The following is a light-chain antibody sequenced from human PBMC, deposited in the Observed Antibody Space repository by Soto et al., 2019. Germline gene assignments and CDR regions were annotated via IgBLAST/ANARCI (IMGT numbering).Light chain of an antibody. CDR3: CSYAGSSTWV. V-gene: IGLV2-23*01. J-gene: IGLJ3*02. Sequence: QSALTQPASVSGSPGQSITISCTGTSSDVGSYNLVSWYQQHTGKAPKLMIYEGSKRPSGVSNRFSGSKSGNTASLTISGIQAVDEADYYCCSYAGSSTWVFGGGTKLTVL. CDR1: SSDVGSYNL. CDR2: EGS.